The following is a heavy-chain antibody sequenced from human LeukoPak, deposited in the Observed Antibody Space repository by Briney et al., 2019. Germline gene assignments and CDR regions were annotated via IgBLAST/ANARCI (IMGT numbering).Heavy chain of an antibody. Sequence: GRSVTLSCAASGFPYSSYGMHWVRQAPGKGLEWVAVISYDGRNKYYADSVKGGFTISRDNSKNKLYLQMNSLRAEDTALYYCAKDRVVGYHGSGPFDYWGQG. V-gene: IGHV3-30*18. CDR1: GFPYSSYG. J-gene: IGHJ4*01. CDR3: AKDRVVGYHGSGPFDY. D-gene: IGHD1-26*01. CDR2: ISYDGRNK.